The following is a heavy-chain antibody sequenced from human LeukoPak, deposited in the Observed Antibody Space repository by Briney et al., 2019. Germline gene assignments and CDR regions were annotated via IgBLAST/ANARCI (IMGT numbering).Heavy chain of an antibody. CDR2: INHSGST. J-gene: IGHJ5*02. V-gene: IGHV4-34*01. CDR3: ARDCSCQGDCFDP. Sequence: SETLSLTCAVYGGSFSGYYWSWIRQPPGKGLEWIGEINHSGSTNYNPSLKSRVTISVDTCKNQFSLKLSSVTAADTAVDYCARDCSCQGDCFDPWGQGTLVTVSS. CDR1: GGSFSGYY. D-gene: IGHD2-15*01.